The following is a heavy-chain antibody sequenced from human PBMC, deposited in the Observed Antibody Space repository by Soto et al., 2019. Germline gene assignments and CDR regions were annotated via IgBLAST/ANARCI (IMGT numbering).Heavy chain of an antibody. J-gene: IGHJ3*02. CDR1: GFMFNNSA. CDR3: ARAKAVVIAALDI. V-gene: IGHV3-23*01. Sequence: FCKASGFMFNNSAMTWVRQAPGQGLQWVASVSDNGGSRGGTYYADSVKGRFTISRDNSKNTLYLQLDSLTGADTAVYYCARAKAVVIAALDIWGQGTMVTVSS. D-gene: IGHD2-21*01. CDR2: VSDNGGSRGGT.